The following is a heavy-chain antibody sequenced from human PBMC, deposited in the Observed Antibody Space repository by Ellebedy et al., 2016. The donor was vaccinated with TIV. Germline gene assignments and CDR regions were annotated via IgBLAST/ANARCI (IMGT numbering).Heavy chain of an antibody. CDR3: AIDVNWALDY. Sequence: PGGSLRLSCAASGFTFRSHEMNWVRQAPGKGLEWVSYITFNGNTIYYADSVKGRFTISRDNAKNSLYLQMNSLRVEDTAVYYCAIDVNWALDYWGQGILVTVSS. D-gene: IGHD7-27*01. J-gene: IGHJ4*02. CDR2: ITFNGNTI. V-gene: IGHV3-48*03. CDR1: GFTFRSHE.